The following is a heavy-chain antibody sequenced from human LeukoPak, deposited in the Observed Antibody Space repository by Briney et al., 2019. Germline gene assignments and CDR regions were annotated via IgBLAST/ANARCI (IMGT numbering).Heavy chain of an antibody. CDR2: ITDTSRYI. V-gene: IGHV3-21*01. Sequence: GGSLRLSCVASGFSFSSYAMSWVRQAPGKGLEWVSSITDTSRYIYYGDSVKGRFTISRDNAKNSLYLQMNSLRAEDTGVYYCARDQGSGYDLVPYYDYYMDVWAKGPRSSSP. CDR1: GFSFSSYA. J-gene: IGHJ6*03. CDR3: ARDQGSGYDLVPYYDYYMDV. D-gene: IGHD5-12*01.